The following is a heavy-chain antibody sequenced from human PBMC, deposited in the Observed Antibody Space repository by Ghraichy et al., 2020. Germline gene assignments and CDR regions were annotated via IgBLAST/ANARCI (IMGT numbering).Heavy chain of an antibody. V-gene: IGHV4-34*01. Sequence: SETLSLTCAVYGGSFSAYYWSWIRQPPGKGLEWIGEIKHGGRTNYHPSLKSRVTISVDTSKNQFSLKLSSVTAADAAVYYCARDPRGYSYALPSMGGAFDIWGQGTMVTVAS. CDR3: ARDPRGYSYALPSMGGAFDI. J-gene: IGHJ3*02. CDR1: GGSFSAYY. CDR2: IKHGGRT. D-gene: IGHD5-18*01.